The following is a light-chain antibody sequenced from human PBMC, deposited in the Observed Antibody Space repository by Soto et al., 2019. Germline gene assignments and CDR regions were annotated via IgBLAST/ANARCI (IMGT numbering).Light chain of an antibody. Sequence: EIVMTQSPATLSVSPGERATLSCRASQSVSSNLAWYQQKPGQAPRLLIYGASTRATGIPARFSGSGSGTAITLTIISLQSEDFAVYYCQQYNNWPPVTFGQGTKVEIK. CDR2: GAS. V-gene: IGKV3-15*01. J-gene: IGKJ1*01. CDR3: QQYNNWPPVT. CDR1: QSVSSN.